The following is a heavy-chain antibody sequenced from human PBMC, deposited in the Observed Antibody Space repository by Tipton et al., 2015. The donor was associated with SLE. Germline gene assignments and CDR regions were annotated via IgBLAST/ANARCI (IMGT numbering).Heavy chain of an antibody. CDR1: GGSIDSNY. J-gene: IGHJ1*01. D-gene: IGHD3-10*01. V-gene: IGHV4-59*01. CDR2: IYYNGST. CDR3: ARHGSGRIGDFED. Sequence: TLSLTCTVSGGSIDSNYWSWIRQPPGKELESIGYIYYNGSTNYNPSLKSRVTISVDTSKNQFSLKLSSVTAADTAVYYCARHGSGRIGDFEDWGQGTLVTVSS.